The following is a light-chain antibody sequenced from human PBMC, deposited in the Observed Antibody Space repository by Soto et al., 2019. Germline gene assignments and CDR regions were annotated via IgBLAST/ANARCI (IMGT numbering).Light chain of an antibody. J-gene: IGKJ2*01. CDR3: QQSYSTPMYT. CDR1: QSISSY. V-gene: IGKV1-39*01. Sequence: DIQMTQSPSSLSASVGDRVTITCRASQSISSYLNWYQQKPEKAPKLLIYAASSLQSGVPSRFSGSGSGTDFTLTISSLQPEDFATYYCQQSYSTPMYTFGQGPKLEI. CDR2: AAS.